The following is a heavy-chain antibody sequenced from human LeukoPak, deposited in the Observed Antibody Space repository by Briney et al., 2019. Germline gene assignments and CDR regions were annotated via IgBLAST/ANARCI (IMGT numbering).Heavy chain of an antibody. CDR2: IRYDGSNK. Sequence: GGSLRLSCAASGFTFSSYGMHWVRQAPGKGLEWVAFIRYDGSNKYYADSVKGRFTISRDNSKNTLYLQMNSLRAEDTAVYYCAKETQYLSGAFDIWGQGTMVTVSS. V-gene: IGHV3-30*02. CDR1: GFTFSSYG. CDR3: AKETQYLSGAFDI. J-gene: IGHJ3*02. D-gene: IGHD2-2*02.